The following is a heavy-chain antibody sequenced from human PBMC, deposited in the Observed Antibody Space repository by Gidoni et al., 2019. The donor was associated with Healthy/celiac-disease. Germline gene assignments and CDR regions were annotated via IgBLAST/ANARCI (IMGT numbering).Heavy chain of an antibody. V-gene: IGHV4-59*01. CDR2: IYYSGST. J-gene: IGHJ5*02. CDR1: GGSISSYY. CDR3: ARELELGQGFDP. D-gene: IGHD1-7*01. Sequence: QVQLQESGPGLVKPSETLSLTCTVSGGSISSYYWSWIRQPPGKGLEWIGYIYYSGSTNYTPSLKSRVTISVDTSKNQFSLKLSSVTAADTAVYYCARELELGQGFDPWGQGTLVTVSS.